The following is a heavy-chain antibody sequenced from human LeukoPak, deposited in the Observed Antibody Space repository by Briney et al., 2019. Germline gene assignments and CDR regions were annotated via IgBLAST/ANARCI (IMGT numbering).Heavy chain of an antibody. CDR2: IRDDGSDK. CDR3: ATVRSSGLPTSPSRDY. D-gene: IGHD4-11*01. V-gene: IGHV3-30*02. CDR1: GLTFCRYG. J-gene: IGHJ4*02. Sequence: GGSLRLSCAPSGLTFCRYGTLWVRQAPGKGLDWVAFIRDDGSDKYYADSVKGRFTISRDNSKNTLYLQMSSLRTVDTAVYYCATVRSSGLPTSPSRDYWGQGTLVTVSS.